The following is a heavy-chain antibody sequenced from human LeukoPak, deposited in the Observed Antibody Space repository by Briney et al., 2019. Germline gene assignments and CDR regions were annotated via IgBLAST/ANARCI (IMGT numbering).Heavy chain of an antibody. Sequence: GGSLRLSCAASGFTFSNYAMRWVRQAPGKGLEWVSGISGRGSSTYYADSVKGRFTISRDNSKNTLYLQMNSLRAEDTAIYYCARDGQYSSSAGDFDYWGQGTLVTVSS. CDR3: ARDGQYSSSAGDFDY. V-gene: IGHV3-23*01. CDR1: GFTFSNYA. CDR2: ISGRGSST. J-gene: IGHJ4*02. D-gene: IGHD6-6*01.